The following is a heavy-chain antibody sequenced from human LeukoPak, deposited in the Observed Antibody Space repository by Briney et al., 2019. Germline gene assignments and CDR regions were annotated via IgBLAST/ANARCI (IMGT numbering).Heavy chain of an antibody. D-gene: IGHD2-15*01. CDR3: ARSYCSGGTCYNYYYYYMDV. CDR1: GFTFSRNS. V-gene: IGHV3-48*04. Sequence: GGSLRLSCAASGFTFSRNSMNWVRQAPGKGPEWVSYISSSSTIYYADSVKGRFTISRDNAKNSLYLQMNSLRAEDTAVYYCARSYCSGGTCYNYYYYYMDVWGKGTTVTVSS. CDR2: ISSSSTI. J-gene: IGHJ6*03.